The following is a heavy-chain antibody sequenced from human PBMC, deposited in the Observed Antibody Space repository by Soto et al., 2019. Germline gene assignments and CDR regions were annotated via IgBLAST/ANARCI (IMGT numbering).Heavy chain of an antibody. J-gene: IGHJ6*02. D-gene: IGHD2-15*01. Sequence: GASVKVSCKASGYTFTSYVISWVRQAPGQGLEWMGWISAYNGNTNYAQKLQGRVTMTTDTSTSTAYMELRSLRSDDTAVYYCARWGYCSGGSCYLVGGMDVWGQGTTVTVSS. CDR3: ARWGYCSGGSCYLVGGMDV. CDR2: ISAYNGNT. CDR1: GYTFTSYV. V-gene: IGHV1-18*01.